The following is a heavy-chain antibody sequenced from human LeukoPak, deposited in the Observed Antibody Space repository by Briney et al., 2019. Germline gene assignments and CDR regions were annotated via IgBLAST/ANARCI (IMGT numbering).Heavy chain of an antibody. CDR3: ARRKMGATNYYYYYMDV. CDR2: IYPGDCDT. J-gene: IGHJ6*03. Sequence: LGESLKISCKGSGYRFTSYWIGWVRQMPGKGLEWMGIIYPGDCDTRYSPSFQGQVTISADKSISTAYLQWSSLKASDTAMYYCARRKMGATNYYYYYMDVWGKGTTVTVSS. D-gene: IGHD1-26*01. CDR1: GYRFTSYW. V-gene: IGHV5-51*01.